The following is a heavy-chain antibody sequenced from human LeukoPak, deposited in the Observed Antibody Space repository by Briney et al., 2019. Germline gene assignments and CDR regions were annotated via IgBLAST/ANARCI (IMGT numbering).Heavy chain of an antibody. CDR3: AEDGRTLQQLVRGYDEYFHH. J-gene: IGHJ1*01. V-gene: IGHV3-23*01. D-gene: IGHD6-13*01. CDR1: GFTFSSYA. CDR2: ISGSGDST. Sequence: PGGSLRLSCAASGFTFSSYAMSWVRQAPGKGLEWFAAISGSGDSTYYADSVKGRFTISRDSSKHTLYLQMNSLRAEDTAVYYCAEDGRTLQQLVRGYDEYFHHWGQGTLVTVSS.